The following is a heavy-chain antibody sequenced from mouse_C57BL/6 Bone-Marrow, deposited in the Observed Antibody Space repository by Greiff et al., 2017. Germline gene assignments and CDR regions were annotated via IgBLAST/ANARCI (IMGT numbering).Heavy chain of an antibody. V-gene: IGHV1-81*01. CDR3: AREPRSSGTWFAY. Sequence: VQLQQSGAELARPGASVKLSCKASGYTFTSYGISWVKQRTGQGLEWIGEIYPRSGNTYYNEKLKGKATLTADKSSSTAYMELRSLTSEDSAVYFCAREPRSSGTWFAYWGQGTLVTVSA. CDR2: IYPRSGNT. CDR1: GYTFTSYG. D-gene: IGHD3-1*01. J-gene: IGHJ3*01.